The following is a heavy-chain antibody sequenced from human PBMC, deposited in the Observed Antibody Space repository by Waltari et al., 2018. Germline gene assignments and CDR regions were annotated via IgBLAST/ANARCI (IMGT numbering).Heavy chain of an antibody. CDR3: ASSIAARQEGVDY. Sequence: QVQLQESGPGLVKPSETLSLTCTVSGGSLRRSYWSWIRKPPGKGLEWIGYIYYSGSTNYNPSLKSRVTISVDTSKNQFSLKLSSVTAADTAVYYCASSIAARQEGVDYWGQGTLVTVSS. J-gene: IGHJ4*02. V-gene: IGHV4-59*01. CDR1: GGSLRRSY. CDR2: IYYSGST. D-gene: IGHD6-6*01.